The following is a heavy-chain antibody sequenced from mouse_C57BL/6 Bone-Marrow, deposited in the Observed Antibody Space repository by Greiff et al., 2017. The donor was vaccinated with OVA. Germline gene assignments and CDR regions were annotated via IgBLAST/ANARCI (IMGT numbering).Heavy chain of an antibody. V-gene: IGHV5-12*01. CDR1: GFTFSDYY. J-gene: IGHJ3*01. Sequence: EVQVVESGGGLVQPGGSLKLSCAASGFTFSDYYMYWVRQTPEKRLEWVAYISNGGGSTYYPDTVKGRFTISRDNAKNTRYLQMSRLKSEDTAMYYCARGGDYDSWFAYWGQGTLVTVSA. CDR2: ISNGGGST. D-gene: IGHD2-4*01. CDR3: ARGGDYDSWFAY.